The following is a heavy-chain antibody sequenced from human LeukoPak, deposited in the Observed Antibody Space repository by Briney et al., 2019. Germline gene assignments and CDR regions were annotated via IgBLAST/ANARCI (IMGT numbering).Heavy chain of an antibody. Sequence: ASVKVSCKASGYTFTNYGLSWVRQAPGQGLEWMGWISSYNGYTNYAQKLQGRVTMTTDTSTSTAYMELRSLRSDDTAVYYCASATLRCSGGSCYEMDVWGKGTTVTVSS. CDR1: GYTFTNYG. D-gene: IGHD2-15*01. V-gene: IGHV1-18*01. J-gene: IGHJ6*04. CDR3: ASATLRCSGGSCYEMDV. CDR2: ISSYNGYT.